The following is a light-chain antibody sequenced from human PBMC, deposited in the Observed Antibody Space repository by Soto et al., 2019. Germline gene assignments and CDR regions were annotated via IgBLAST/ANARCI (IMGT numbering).Light chain of an antibody. CDR2: GAS. V-gene: IGKV3-15*01. CDR3: QQYNNWPTWT. CDR1: QSISTD. Sequence: DTVMTQSPATLSVSPGERATLSCRASQSISTDFAWYQQKPGQAPRLLIYGASTRATGIPARFSGSGSGTDFTLSISSLQSEDFAVYYCQQYNNWPTWTFGQGTKVDI. J-gene: IGKJ1*01.